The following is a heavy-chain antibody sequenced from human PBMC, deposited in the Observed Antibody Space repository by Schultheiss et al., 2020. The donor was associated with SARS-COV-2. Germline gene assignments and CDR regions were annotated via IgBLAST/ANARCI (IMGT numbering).Heavy chain of an antibody. V-gene: IGHV4-4*07. Sequence: SETLSLTCTVSGGSISSYYWSWIRQPAGKGLEWIGRIYTSGSTYYNPSLKSRVTISVDTSKNQFSLKLSSVTAADTAVYYCARTSGDYYDSSGPYECYFDYWGQGTLVTVSS. CDR3: ARTSGDYYDSSGPYECYFDY. J-gene: IGHJ4*02. CDR1: GGSISSYY. CDR2: IYTSGST. D-gene: IGHD3-22*01.